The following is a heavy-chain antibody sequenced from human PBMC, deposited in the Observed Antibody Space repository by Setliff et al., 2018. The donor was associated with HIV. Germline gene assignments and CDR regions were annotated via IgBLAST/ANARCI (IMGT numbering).Heavy chain of an antibody. D-gene: IGHD5-18*01. J-gene: IGHJ3*02. CDR1: GFTFSSYW. CDR2: IKQDGSKA. V-gene: IGHV3-7*04. Sequence: GGSLRLSCAASGFTFSSYWRSWVRQAPGKGLEWVADIKQDGSKAYYMDPVKGRFTISRDNPKNSLYLQMTSLRAEDTAVYYCARDDSNGNTDAFDIWGQGTTVTVSS. CDR3: ARDDSNGNTDAFDI.